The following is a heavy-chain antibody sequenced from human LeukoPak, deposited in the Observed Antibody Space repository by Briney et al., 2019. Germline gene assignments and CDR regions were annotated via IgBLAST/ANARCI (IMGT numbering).Heavy chain of an antibody. Sequence: ASVKVSCKASGYTFTSYGISWVRQAPGQGLEWMGWISAYNGNTNYAQKLQGRVTITTDTSTSTAYMELRSLRSDDTAVYYCARRVKQQLVGAFDIWGQGTMVTVSS. J-gene: IGHJ3*02. CDR3: ARRVKQQLVGAFDI. V-gene: IGHV1-18*01. CDR2: ISAYNGNT. D-gene: IGHD6-13*01. CDR1: GYTFTSYG.